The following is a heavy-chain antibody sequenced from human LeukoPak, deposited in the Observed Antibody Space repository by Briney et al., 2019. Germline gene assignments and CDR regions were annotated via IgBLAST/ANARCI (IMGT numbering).Heavy chain of an antibody. CDR2: ISAYNGNT. CDR3: ARVLRYFDPRPLLDYYGMDV. J-gene: IGHJ6*02. CDR1: GYTFTSYG. Sequence: EASVKVSCKASGYTFTSYGISWVRQAPGQGLEWMGWISAYNGNTNYAQKLQGRVTTTTDTSTSTAYMELRSLRSDDTAVYYCARVLRYFDPRPLLDYYGMDVWGQGTTVTVSS. D-gene: IGHD3-9*01. V-gene: IGHV1-18*01.